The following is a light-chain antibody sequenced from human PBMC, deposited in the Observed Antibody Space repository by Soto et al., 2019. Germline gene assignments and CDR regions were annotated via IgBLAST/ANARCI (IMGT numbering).Light chain of an antibody. J-gene: IGKJ1*01. Sequence: EIVLTQSPGTLSLSPGERATLSCRASQSVSSSYLAWYQQKPGQAPRLLIYGASSRATGIPDRFSGSGSGTDFTLTISRLEPEDFAVYYFQQYCSSPPLTFGQGTKVEIK. CDR3: QQYCSSPPLT. V-gene: IGKV3-20*01. CDR2: GAS. CDR1: QSVSSSY.